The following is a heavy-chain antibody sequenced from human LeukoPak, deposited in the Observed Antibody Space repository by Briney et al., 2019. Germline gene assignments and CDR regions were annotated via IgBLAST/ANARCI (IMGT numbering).Heavy chain of an antibody. J-gene: IGHJ4*02. CDR3: TKSPFSGSYRFED. D-gene: IGHD1-26*01. Sequence: GGSLRLSCAASGFTFSSYAMSWVRQAPGKGLEWVSVISGSGVSTYYADSLKGRFTISRANSKNTLYLQMNSLRAEDTALYYCTKSPFSGSYRFEDWGQGTLVTVSS. CDR2: ISGSGVST. CDR1: GFTFSSYA. V-gene: IGHV3-23*01.